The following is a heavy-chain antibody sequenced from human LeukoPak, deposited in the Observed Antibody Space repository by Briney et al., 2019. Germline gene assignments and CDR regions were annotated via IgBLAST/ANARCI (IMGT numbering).Heavy chain of an antibody. V-gene: IGHV1-69*13. CDR1: GGTFSSYA. CDR2: IIPIIGTA. Sequence: ASVKVSCKASGGTFSSYAISWVRQAPGQGLEWMGGIIPIIGTANYAQKFQGRVTITADESTSTAYMELSSLRSEDTAVYYCASGNIAVAGPFDYWGEGTLVTVSA. D-gene: IGHD6-19*01. J-gene: IGHJ4*02. CDR3: ASGNIAVAGPFDY.